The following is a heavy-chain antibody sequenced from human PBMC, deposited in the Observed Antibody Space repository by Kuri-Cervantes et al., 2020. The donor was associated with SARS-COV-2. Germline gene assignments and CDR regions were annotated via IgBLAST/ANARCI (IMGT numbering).Heavy chain of an antibody. D-gene: IGHD3-22*01. CDR2: ISGSGGST. V-gene: IGHV3-23*01. CDR1: GFTFSSYA. Sequence: GESLKISCAASGFTFSSYAMSWVRQAPGKGLEWVSAISGSGGSTYYADSVKGRFTISRDNSKNTLYLQMNSLRAEDTAVYYRAKDISSGYYFDAFDIWGQGTMVTVSS. J-gene: IGHJ3*02. CDR3: AKDISSGYYFDAFDI.